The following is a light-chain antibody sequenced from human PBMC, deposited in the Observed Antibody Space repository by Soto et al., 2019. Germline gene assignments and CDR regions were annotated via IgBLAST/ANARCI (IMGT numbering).Light chain of an antibody. J-gene: IGKJ4*01. CDR2: SAS. CDR3: QQRSKWPPT. Sequence: EIVLTQSPATLSLSPGERGTLSCRASQSVSSNLAWYQQKPGQAPRLLIYSASNRATGIPARFSGSGSGTDFTLTISSLEPEDFALYYCQQRSKWPPTFGRGTKVEIK. CDR1: QSVSSN. V-gene: IGKV3-11*01.